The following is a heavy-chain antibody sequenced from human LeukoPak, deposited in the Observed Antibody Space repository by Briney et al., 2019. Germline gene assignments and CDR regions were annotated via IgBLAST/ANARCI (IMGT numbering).Heavy chain of an antibody. Sequence: KAGGSLRLSCAASGFTFSDYYMSWIRQAPGKGLEWVSYISSSGSTLYYADPVKGRFTISRDNAKNSLYLQMNSLRAEDTAVYYCARGVAGLLQFDYWGQGTLVTVSS. CDR1: GFTFSDYY. J-gene: IGHJ4*02. CDR2: ISSSGSTL. CDR3: ARGVAGLLQFDY. V-gene: IGHV3-11*01. D-gene: IGHD6-19*01.